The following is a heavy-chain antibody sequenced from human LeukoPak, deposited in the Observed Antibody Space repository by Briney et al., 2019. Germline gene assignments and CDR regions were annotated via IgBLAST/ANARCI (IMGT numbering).Heavy chain of an antibody. CDR3: ARGPLLHYYYYYYMDV. CDR1: GGSISSSSYY. CDR2: IYYSGST. D-gene: IGHD5-12*01. V-gene: IGHV4-39*07. J-gene: IGHJ6*03. Sequence: PSETLSLTCTVSGGSISSSSYYWGWIRQPPGKGLEWIGSIYYSGSTYYNPSLKSRVTISVDTSKNQFSLKLSSVTAADTAVYYCARGPLLHYYYYYYMDVWGKGTTVTISS.